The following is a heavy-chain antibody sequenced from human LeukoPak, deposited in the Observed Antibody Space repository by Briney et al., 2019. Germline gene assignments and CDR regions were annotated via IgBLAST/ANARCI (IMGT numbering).Heavy chain of an antibody. CDR3: ARRRSSTLVDY. CDR1: GYSFSSYW. J-gene: IGHJ4*02. V-gene: IGHV5-51*01. Sequence: GESLKISCKGSGYSFSSYWIAWVRQMPGKGLEWMGIIYPGDSDTTYSPSFQGQVTISADKSISTAYLQWNSLKASDTAMYFCARRRSSTLVDYWGQGTLVTVSS. CDR2: IYPGDSDT. D-gene: IGHD3-10*01.